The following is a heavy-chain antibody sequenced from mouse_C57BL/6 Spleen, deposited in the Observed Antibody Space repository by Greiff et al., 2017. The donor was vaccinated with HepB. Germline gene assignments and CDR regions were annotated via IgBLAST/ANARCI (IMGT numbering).Heavy chain of an antibody. CDR1: GYAFSSYW. J-gene: IGHJ4*01. V-gene: IGHV1-80*01. CDR2: IYPGDGDT. CDR3: AVYSNYGYAMDY. D-gene: IGHD2-5*01. Sequence: QVQLKESGAELVKPGASVKISCKASGYAFSSYWMNWVKQRPGKGLEWIGQIYPGDGDTNYNGKFKGKDTLTADKSSSTAYMQLSSLTSEDSAVYFCAVYSNYGYAMDYWGQGTSVTVSS.